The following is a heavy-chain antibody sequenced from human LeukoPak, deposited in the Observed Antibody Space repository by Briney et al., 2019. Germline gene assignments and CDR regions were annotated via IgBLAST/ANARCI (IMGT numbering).Heavy chain of an antibody. D-gene: IGHD3-10*01. CDR2: IRSKAYGGTT. J-gene: IGHJ6*04. Sequence: PGGSLRLSCTASGFTFGDYAMSWVRQAPGKGLEWVGFIRSKAYGGTTEYAASVKGRFTISRDDSKSIAYLQMNSLKTEDTAVYYCTRNYGSGSYKHYYYYYYGMDVWGKGTTVTVSS. CDR1: GFTFGDYA. V-gene: IGHV3-49*04. CDR3: TRNYGSGSYKHYYYYYYGMDV.